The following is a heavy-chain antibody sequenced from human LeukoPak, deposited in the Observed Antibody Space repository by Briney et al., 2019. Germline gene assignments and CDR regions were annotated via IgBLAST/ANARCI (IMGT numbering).Heavy chain of an antibody. J-gene: IGHJ4*02. CDR1: GGTFITYT. V-gene: IGHV1-69*05. CDR2: IIPIFGTA. D-gene: IGHD1-1*01. CDR3: ATYMLRDNWNVHTLYS. Sequence: SVKVSCNASGGTFITYTINWVRQAPGQGLEWMGGIIPIFGTANYAQKFQGRVTVTTDDSTSTAFMELSSLRSEDTAVYYCATYMLRDNWNVHTLYSWGQGTMVSVPS.